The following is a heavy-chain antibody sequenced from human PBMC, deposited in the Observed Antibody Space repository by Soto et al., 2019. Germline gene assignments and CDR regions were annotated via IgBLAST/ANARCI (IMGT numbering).Heavy chain of an antibody. CDR2: IWYDGSNK. Sequence: GGSLRLSCAASGFTFSSYGMHWVRQAPGKGLEWVAVIWYDGSNKYYADSVKGRFTISRDNSKNTLYLQMNSLRAEDTAVYYCARLKTYCGGDCYPDPFDYWGQGTLVTVSS. D-gene: IGHD2-21*01. CDR1: GFTFSSYG. V-gene: IGHV3-33*01. J-gene: IGHJ4*02. CDR3: ARLKTYCGGDCYPDPFDY.